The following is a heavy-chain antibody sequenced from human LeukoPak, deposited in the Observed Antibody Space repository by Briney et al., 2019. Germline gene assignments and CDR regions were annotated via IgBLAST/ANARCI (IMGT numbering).Heavy chain of an antibody. CDR3: ARRSSGWFDY. D-gene: IGHD6-19*01. V-gene: IGHV4-39*01. CDR1: GGSISSSSYY. J-gene: IGHJ4*02. Sequence: SETLSLTCTVSGGSISSSSYYWGWIRQPPGTGLERIGSIYYSGSTYYNPSLKSRVTISVDTSKNQFSLKLSSVTAADTAVYYCARRSSGWFDYWGQGTLVTVSS. CDR2: IYYSGST.